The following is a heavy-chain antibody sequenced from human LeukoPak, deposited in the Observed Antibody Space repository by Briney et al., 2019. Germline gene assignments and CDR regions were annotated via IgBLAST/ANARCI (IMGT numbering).Heavy chain of an antibody. CDR3: ARGRPHGNDY. D-gene: IGHD4-23*01. Sequence: GGSLRLSCAASGFTFSSYWMNWVRQAPGKGLVGVSRIASDGSSTTYADSVKGRFSISRDNAKNTLYLQMNSLRVEDTAVYYCARGRPHGNDYWGQGTLVTVSS. CDR2: IASDGSST. CDR1: GFTFSSYW. J-gene: IGHJ4*02. V-gene: IGHV3-74*01.